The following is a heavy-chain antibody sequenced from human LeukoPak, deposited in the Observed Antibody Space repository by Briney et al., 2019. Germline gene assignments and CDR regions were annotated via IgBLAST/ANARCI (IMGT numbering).Heavy chain of an antibody. Sequence: ASVKVSCKASGYTFTNYTLNWVRQAPGQGLEWMGWIDTNTGNPTYAQGFIGRFVFSLGTSVSTAYLQISSLKAEDTAVYYCARDWYYYDSSGLDAFDIWGQGTMVTVSS. CDR3: ARDWYYYDSSGLDAFDI. V-gene: IGHV7-4-1*02. J-gene: IGHJ3*02. CDR1: GYTFTNYT. D-gene: IGHD3-22*01. CDR2: IDTNTGNP.